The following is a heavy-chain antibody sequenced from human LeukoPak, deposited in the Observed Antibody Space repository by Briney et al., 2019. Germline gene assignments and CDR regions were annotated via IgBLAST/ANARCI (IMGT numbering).Heavy chain of an antibody. D-gene: IGHD2-2*02. Sequence: SETLSLTCTVSGCSISSYYWSWIRQPPGKGLEWIGYIYYSGSTNYNPSLKSRVTISVDTSKKQFSLELSSVTAADTAVYYCSHCSSTTCYTGFDYWGQGTLVTVSS. J-gene: IGHJ4*02. CDR3: SHCSSTTCYTGFDY. CDR2: IYYSGST. V-gene: IGHV4-59*01. CDR1: GCSISSYY.